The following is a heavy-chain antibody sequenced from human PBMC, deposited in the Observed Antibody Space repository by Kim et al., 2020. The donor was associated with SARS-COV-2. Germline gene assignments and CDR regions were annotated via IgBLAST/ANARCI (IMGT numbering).Heavy chain of an antibody. CDR3: ARDRDGYNFDY. J-gene: IGHJ4*02. CDR2: ISSSSSYI. CDR1: GFTFSSYS. D-gene: IGHD5-12*01. Sequence: GGSLRLSCAASGFTFSSYSMNWVRQAPGKGLEWVSSISSSSSYIYYADSVKGRFTISRDNAKNSLYLQMNSLRAEDTAVYYCARDRDGYNFDYWGQGTLVTVSS. V-gene: IGHV3-21*01.